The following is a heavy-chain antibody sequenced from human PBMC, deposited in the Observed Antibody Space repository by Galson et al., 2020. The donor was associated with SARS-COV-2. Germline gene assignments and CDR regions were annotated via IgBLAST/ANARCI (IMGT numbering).Heavy chain of an antibody. CDR3: AKDLSLWDH. Sequence: GGSLRLSCAASQFTFSNYAMSWLRQAPGKGLEWVSSVSRGGDSSYYADSVAGRFTISRDNSKNTLYLHMNNLRADDTAIYYCAKDLSLWDHWGQGTLVTGSS. V-gene: IGHV3-23*01. CDR1: QFTFSNYA. CDR2: VSRGGDSS. J-gene: IGHJ4*02.